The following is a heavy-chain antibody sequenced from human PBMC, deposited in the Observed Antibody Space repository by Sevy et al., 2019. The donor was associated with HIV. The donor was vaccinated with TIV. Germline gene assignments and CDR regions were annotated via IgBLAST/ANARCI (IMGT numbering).Heavy chain of an antibody. V-gene: IGHV3-30-3*01. CDR2: ISYDGSNK. Sequence: GGSLRLSCAASGFTFSSYAMHWVHQAPGKGLEWVAVISYDGSNKYYADSVKGRFTISRDNSKNTLYLQMNSLRAEDTAVYYCARDASLLWFGEFTYWGQGTLVTVSS. CDR1: GFTFSSYA. D-gene: IGHD3-10*01. J-gene: IGHJ4*02. CDR3: ARDASLLWFGEFTY.